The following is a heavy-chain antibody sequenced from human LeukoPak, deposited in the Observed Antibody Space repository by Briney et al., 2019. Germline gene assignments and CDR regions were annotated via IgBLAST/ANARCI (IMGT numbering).Heavy chain of an antibody. CDR3: ARAPGCSGGSCYSGYYYYYMDV. D-gene: IGHD2-15*01. CDR2: MNPNSGNT. J-gene: IGHJ6*03. CDR1: GYTFTSYD. V-gene: IGHV1-8*01. Sequence: ASVKVSCKASGYTFTSYDINWVRQATGQGLEWMGWMNPNSGNTGYAQKFQGRVSMTRNTSISTAYMELSNLRSEDTAVYYCARAPGCSGGSCYSGYYYYYMDVWGKGTTVTVSS.